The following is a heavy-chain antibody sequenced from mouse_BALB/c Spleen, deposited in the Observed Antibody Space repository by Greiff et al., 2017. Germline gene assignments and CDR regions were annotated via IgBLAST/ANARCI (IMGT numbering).Heavy chain of an antibody. Sequence: EVKLMESGPGLVKPSQSLSLTCTVTGYSITSDYAWNWIRQFPGNKLEWMGYISYSGSTSYNPSLKSRISITPDTSKNQFFLQLNSVTTEDTATYYCARDGSYAMDYWGQGTSVTVSS. CDR2: ISYSGST. D-gene: IGHD2-3*01. V-gene: IGHV3-2*02. CDR3: ARDGSYAMDY. J-gene: IGHJ4*01. CDR1: GYSITSDYA.